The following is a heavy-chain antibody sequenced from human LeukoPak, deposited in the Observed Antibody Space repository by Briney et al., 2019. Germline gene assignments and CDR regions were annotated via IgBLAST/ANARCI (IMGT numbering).Heavy chain of an antibody. CDR2: IYHSGST. CDR1: GYSISSGYY. Sequence: SETLSLTCTVSGYSISSGYYWGWIRQPPGKGLEWIGSIYHSGSTYYNPSLKSRVTISVGTSKNQFSLKLSSVTAADTAVYYCARGGGYNSDYFDYWGQGTLVTVSS. J-gene: IGHJ4*02. CDR3: ARGGGYNSDYFDY. V-gene: IGHV4-38-2*02. D-gene: IGHD5-24*01.